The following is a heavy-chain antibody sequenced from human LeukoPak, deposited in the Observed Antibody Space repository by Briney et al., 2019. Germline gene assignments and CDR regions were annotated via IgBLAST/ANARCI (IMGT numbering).Heavy chain of an antibody. CDR3: ARQAAYGENGIAY. V-gene: IGHV3-74*01. CDR2: INPDGRST. CDR1: EFVFSNYW. D-gene: IGHD4-17*01. J-gene: IGHJ4*02. Sequence: GGSLRLSCAASEFVFSNYWMHWVRQAPGKGPVWVSRINPDGRSTNYADSVKGRFTISRDNAKTTVYLQMNSLRAEDTAIYYCARQAAYGENGIAYWGQGTLVTVSS.